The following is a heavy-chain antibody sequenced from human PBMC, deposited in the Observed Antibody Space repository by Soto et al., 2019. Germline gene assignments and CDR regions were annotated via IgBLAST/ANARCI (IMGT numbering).Heavy chain of an antibody. Sequence: GGSLRLSCVVSGFIFNTYGMSWVRQAPGKGLEWVSSISGGGGSTYYAESVKGRFTISRDNSKNTLYLQMNSLRDEDTAVFYCAIPHEYCSGATCYFTFCYWGQGTPVTVYS. CDR2: ISGGGGST. D-gene: IGHD2-15*01. CDR3: AIPHEYCSGATCYFTFCY. CDR1: GFIFNTYG. V-gene: IGHV3-23*01. J-gene: IGHJ4*02.